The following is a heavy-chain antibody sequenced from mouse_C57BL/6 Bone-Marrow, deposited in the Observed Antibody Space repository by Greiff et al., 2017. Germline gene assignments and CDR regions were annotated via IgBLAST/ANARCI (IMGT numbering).Heavy chain of an antibody. CDR2: IYPRSGNT. D-gene: IGHD2-1*01. CDR3: ARWDYGNS. CDR1: GYTFTSYG. J-gene: IGHJ2*01. V-gene: IGHV1-81*01. Sequence: QVQLQQSGAELARPGASVKLSCKASGYTFTSYGISWVKQRPGQGLEWIGEIYPRSGNTYYNEKFKGKATLTADKSSSTAYMERRSLTSEDSAVYFCARWDYGNSWGQGTTLTVSS.